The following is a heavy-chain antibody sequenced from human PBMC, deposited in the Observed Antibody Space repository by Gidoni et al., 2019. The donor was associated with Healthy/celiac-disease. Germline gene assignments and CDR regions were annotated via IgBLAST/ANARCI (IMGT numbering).Heavy chain of an antibody. J-gene: IGHJ5*02. D-gene: IGHD1-26*01. CDR3: ARSTRGGYIVGAGDWFDP. CDR1: GGTFSSYA. CDR2: IIPIFGTA. V-gene: IGHV1-69*01. Sequence: QVQLVQSGAEVKKPGSSVKVSCKASGGTFSSYAISWVRQAPGQGLEWMGGIIPIFGTANYAQKFQGRVTITADESTSTAYMELSSLRSEDTAVYYCARSTRGGYIVGAGDWFDPWGQGTLVTVSS.